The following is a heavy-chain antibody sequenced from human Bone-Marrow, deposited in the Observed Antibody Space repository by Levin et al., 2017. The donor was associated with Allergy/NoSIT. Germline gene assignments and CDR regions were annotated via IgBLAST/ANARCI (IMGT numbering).Heavy chain of an antibody. V-gene: IGHV3-7*01. J-gene: IGHJ6*02. CDR3: ASTLGYCSGGSCWNYYYYGMDV. Sequence: GGSLRLSCAASGFTFSSYWMSWVRQAPGKGLEWVANIKQDGSEKYYVDSVKGRFTISRDNAKNSLYLQMNSLRAEDTAVYYCASTLGYCSGGSCWNYYYYGMDVWGQGTTVTVSS. CDR1: GFTFSSYW. CDR2: IKQDGSEK. D-gene: IGHD2-15*01.